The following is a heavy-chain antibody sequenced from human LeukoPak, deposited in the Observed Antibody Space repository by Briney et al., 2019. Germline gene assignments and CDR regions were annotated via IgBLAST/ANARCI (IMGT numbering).Heavy chain of an antibody. J-gene: IGHJ4*02. CDR3: AGDYGSSWFYGYFDY. D-gene: IGHD6-13*01. Sequence: ASVKVSCKASGYTFTGYYMHWVRQAPGQGLEWMGWINPNSGGTNYAQKFQGRVTMARDTSISTAYMELSRLRSDDTAVYYCAGDYGSSWFYGYFDYWGQGTLVTVSS. CDR1: GYTFTGYY. CDR2: INPNSGGT. V-gene: IGHV1-2*02.